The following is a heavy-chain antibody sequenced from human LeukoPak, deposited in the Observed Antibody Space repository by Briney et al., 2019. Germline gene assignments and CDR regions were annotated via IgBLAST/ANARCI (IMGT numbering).Heavy chain of an antibody. D-gene: IGHD2/OR15-2a*01. Sequence: PGGSLRLSCAASGFTFSDYAMHWVRQAPGKGLEWVAVIAYGGTYKHHADSLKGRFTISRDNSRDTLYLQINSLRPEDTALYYCERNKAITAFFGMDVWGQGTTVIVSS. CDR3: ERNKAITAFFGMDV. V-gene: IGHV3-30*03. CDR2: IAYGGTYK. J-gene: IGHJ6*02. CDR1: GFTFSDYA.